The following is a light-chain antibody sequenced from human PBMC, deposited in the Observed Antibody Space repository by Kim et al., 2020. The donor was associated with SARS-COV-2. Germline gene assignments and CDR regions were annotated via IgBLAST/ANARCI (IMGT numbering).Light chain of an antibody. V-gene: IGLV1-44*01. Sequence: GQTVTISCSGTSANFGGNTVNCCHQHPGTAPQLLIYCNNQQPSGGPDGFSGSKSGGSASLAIRGVQSEDEADYYCAARDDSLNAVVFGGGTKLTVL. CDR2: CNN. J-gene: IGLJ2*01. CDR1: SANFGGNT. CDR3: AARDDSLNAVV.